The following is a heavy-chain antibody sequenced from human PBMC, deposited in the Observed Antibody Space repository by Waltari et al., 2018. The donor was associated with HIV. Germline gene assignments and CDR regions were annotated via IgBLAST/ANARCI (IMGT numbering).Heavy chain of an antibody. CDR2: IYTSGST. D-gene: IGHD1-26*01. J-gene: IGHJ3*02. CDR1: GRSTSSSY. Sequence: QVPLQASGSELVKPSAALSLTCPVSGRSTSSSYWCCIRQPAGKGLEWIGRIYTSGSTNYNPSLKSRVTMSVDTSKNQFSLKLSSVTAADTAVYYCARVGATNLANAFDIWGQGTMVTVSS. CDR3: ARVGATNLANAFDI. V-gene: IGHV4-4*07.